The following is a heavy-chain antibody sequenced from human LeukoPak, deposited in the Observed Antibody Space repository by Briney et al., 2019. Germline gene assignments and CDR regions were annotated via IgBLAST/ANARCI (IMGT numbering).Heavy chain of an antibody. J-gene: IGHJ4*02. CDR2: VYSSGST. CDR1: GGSISSYY. Sequence: PSETLSLTCTVSGGSISSYYWSWIRQPPGKGLEWIGYVYSSGSTRYTPSLKSRVTMAVDTSENQLSLKLSSVTAADTAVYYCARLVLLSPPRRDYFDYWGQGALVTVSS. D-gene: IGHD3-10*01. V-gene: IGHV4-59*08. CDR3: ARLVLLSPPRRDYFDY.